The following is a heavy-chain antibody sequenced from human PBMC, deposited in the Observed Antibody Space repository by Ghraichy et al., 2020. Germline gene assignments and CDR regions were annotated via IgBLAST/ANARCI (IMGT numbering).Heavy chain of an antibody. CDR2: ISYDGSNK. CDR3: ARDLASSEYYYYYGMDV. V-gene: IGHV3-30-3*01. Sequence: GGSLRLSCAASGFTFSSYAMHWVRQAPGKGLEWVAVISYDGSNKYYADSVKGRFTISRDNSKNTLYLQMNSLRAEDTAVYYCARDLASSEYYYYYGMDVWGQGTTVTVSS. J-gene: IGHJ6*02. D-gene: IGHD6-25*01. CDR1: GFTFSSYA.